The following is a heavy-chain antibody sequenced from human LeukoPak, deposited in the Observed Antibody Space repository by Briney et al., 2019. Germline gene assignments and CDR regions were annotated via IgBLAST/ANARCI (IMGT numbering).Heavy chain of an antibody. CDR2: IYYTGST. V-gene: IGHV4-59*11. Sequence: PSETLSLTCTVSGGSISGHSWSWIRQPPGQGLEWIGYIYYTGSTYYNPSLKSRVTISVDTSKRQFSLRLSSVSAADTAVYYCARDATAGNFDYWGQGTLVTVSS. CDR3: ARDATAGNFDY. CDR1: GGSISGHS. J-gene: IGHJ4*02. D-gene: IGHD6-13*01.